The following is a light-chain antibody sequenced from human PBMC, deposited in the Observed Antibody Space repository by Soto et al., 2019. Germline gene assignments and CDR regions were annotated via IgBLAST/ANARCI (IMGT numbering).Light chain of an antibody. CDR2: GNT. Sequence: QSVLTQPPSVSGAPGQRVTLSCTGSTSNIGANYDVHWYQHLPGKAPQLLIYGNTNRPSGVPDRFSGSKSGTSASLDITALQAVDEADYYCQSYDSSLTGWVFGGGTKLTVL. V-gene: IGLV1-40*01. J-gene: IGLJ2*01. CDR1: TSNIGANYD. CDR3: QSYDSSLTGWV.